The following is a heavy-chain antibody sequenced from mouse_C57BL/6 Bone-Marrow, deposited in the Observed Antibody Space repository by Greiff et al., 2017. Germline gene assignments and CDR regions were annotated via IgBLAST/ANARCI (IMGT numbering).Heavy chain of an antibody. Sequence: QVQLKQSGPELVKPGASVKFSCKASGYAFSSSWMNWVKQRPGKGLEWIGRIYPGDGDTNYNGKFKGKATLTADKSSSAAYMQLSRLTSEDSAVYFCARPYDGYSHFDVWGTGTTVTVSS. J-gene: IGHJ1*03. CDR3: ARPYDGYSHFDV. D-gene: IGHD2-3*01. CDR1: GYAFSSSW. CDR2: IYPGDGDT. V-gene: IGHV1-82*01.